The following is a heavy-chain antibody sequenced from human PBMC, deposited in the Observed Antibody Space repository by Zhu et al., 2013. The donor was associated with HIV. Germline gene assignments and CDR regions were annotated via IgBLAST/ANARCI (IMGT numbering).Heavy chain of an antibody. J-gene: IGHJ6*02. V-gene: IGHV1-8*02. Sequence: GAEVKKPGASVKISCKASGYNFIHYFMHWVRQATGQGLEWMGWMNPNSGNTGYAQKFQGRVTMTRNTSISTAYMELSSLRSEDTAVYYCAARGNDYGVYYYYSMDVWGQGTTVTVSS. CDR2: MNPNSGNT. CDR3: AARGNDYGVYYYYSMDV. CDR1: GYNFIHYF. D-gene: IGHD4-17*01.